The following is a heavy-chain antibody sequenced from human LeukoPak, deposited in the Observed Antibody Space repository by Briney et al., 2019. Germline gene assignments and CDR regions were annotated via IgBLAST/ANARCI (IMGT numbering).Heavy chain of an antibody. CDR2: IYYSGST. V-gene: IGHV4-59*01. Sequence: PSETLSLTCTVSGGSISSYYWSWIRQPPGKGLEWIRYIYYSGSTNYNPSLKSRVTISVDTSKNQFSLKLSSVTAADTAVYYCARDIDHDYGVQGDAFDIWGQGTMVTVSS. CDR3: ARDIDHDYGVQGDAFDI. J-gene: IGHJ3*02. CDR1: GGSISSYY. D-gene: IGHD4-17*01.